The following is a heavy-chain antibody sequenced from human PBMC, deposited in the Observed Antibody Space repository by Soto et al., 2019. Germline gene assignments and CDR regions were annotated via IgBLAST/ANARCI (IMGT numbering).Heavy chain of an antibody. V-gene: IGHV3-73*01. CDR2: IRSKANSYAT. Sequence: GWSLRLSCAGSGFAFSGSTIHLVRQASGKGLEWVGRIRSKANSYATAYAASVKGRFIISRDDSKTTAYLQMSSLKIEDTAVYYCFRENYFSYHGMDVWGKGTKVTVSS. J-gene: IGHJ6*04. CDR3: FRENYFSYHGMDV. CDR1: GFAFSGST.